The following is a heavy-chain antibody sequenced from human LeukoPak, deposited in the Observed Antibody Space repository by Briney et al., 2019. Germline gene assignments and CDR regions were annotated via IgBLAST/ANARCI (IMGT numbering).Heavy chain of an antibody. CDR1: GYTFTSYY. CDR3: ARDYSGAAPFVY. CDR2: INPSGGST. D-gene: IGHD4-17*01. J-gene: IGHJ4*02. Sequence: ASVKVSCKASGYTFTSYYMHWVRQAPGQGLEWMGIINPSGGSTSYAQKFQGRVTMTRDTSTSTVYMELSGLRSEDTAVYYCARDYSGAAPFVYWGQGTLVTVTS. V-gene: IGHV1-46*01.